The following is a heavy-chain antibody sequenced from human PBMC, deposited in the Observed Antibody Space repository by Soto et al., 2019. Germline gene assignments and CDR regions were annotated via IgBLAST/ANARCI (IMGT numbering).Heavy chain of an antibody. J-gene: IGHJ4*02. CDR1: GGSISSYY. Sequence: PSETLSLTCTVSGGSISSYYWSWIRQPPGKGLEWIGYIYYSGSTNYNPSLKSRVTISVDTSKNQFSLKLSSVTAADTAVYYCERGIEGNSWRYFDYWGQGTLVTVSS. V-gene: IGHV4-59*01. CDR3: ERGIEGNSWRYFDY. CDR2: IYYSGST. D-gene: IGHD4-4*01.